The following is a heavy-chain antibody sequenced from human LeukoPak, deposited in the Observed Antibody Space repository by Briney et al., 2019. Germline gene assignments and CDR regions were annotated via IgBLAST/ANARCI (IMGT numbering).Heavy chain of an antibody. Sequence: GGSLRLSCAASDFTVSSNYMSWVRQATGKGLECVAKIKEDGSEAHYVDSVKGRFTISRDNAKKSLYLQMNSLRAEDTAVYYCARDYTGGWNDYWGQGIRVTVSS. CDR1: DFTVSSNY. CDR2: IKEDGSEA. J-gene: IGHJ4*02. D-gene: IGHD7-27*01. CDR3: ARDYTGGWNDY. V-gene: IGHV3-7*01.